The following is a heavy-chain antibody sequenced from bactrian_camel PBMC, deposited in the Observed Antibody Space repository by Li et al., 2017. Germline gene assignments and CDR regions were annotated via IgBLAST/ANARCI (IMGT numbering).Heavy chain of an antibody. Sequence: HVQLVESGGGSVQAGGSVTLSCAASERMNCMGWFRQHPSGNGRQGIAAVDSDGTVTYADSSKGRFAISRDNTKNTLYLQMDNLEPEDTAMYICADSYVPISSAGYCYTSDYWGQGTQVTVS. V-gene: IGHV3S53*01. D-gene: IGHD2*01. J-gene: IGHJ4*01. CDR1: ERMNC. CDR3: ADSYVPISSAGYCYTSDY. CDR2: VDSDGTV.